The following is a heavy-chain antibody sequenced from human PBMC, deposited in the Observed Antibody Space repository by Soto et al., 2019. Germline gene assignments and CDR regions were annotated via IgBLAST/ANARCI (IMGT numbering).Heavy chain of an antibody. J-gene: IGHJ4*02. CDR1: GFLFSNHG. CDR3: AKDHTTVVAYFDY. Sequence: TGGSLRLSCAASGFLFSNHGMHWVRQAPGKGLEWVAVIWSDGNNKYYADSVKGRFTISRDNSKNTLYLQMNSLRAEDTAVYYCAKDHTTVVAYFDYWGQGTLVTVSS. D-gene: IGHD4-17*01. CDR2: IWSDGNNK. V-gene: IGHV3-30*02.